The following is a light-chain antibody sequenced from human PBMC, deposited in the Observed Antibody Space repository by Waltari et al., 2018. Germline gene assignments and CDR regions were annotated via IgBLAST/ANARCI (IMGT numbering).Light chain of an antibody. CDR1: QTVLDSSNNRNY. V-gene: IGKV4-1*01. Sequence: DIVMTQSPDSLAVSLGERATINCKSSQTVLDSSNNRNYLAWYQQKPGQPPKLLIYWASSRGSGVPERFSGRGSGTDFTLTISSLQADDVAVYYCQQYYSPPPLFTFGPGTKVDIK. CDR3: QQYYSPPPLFT. CDR2: WAS. J-gene: IGKJ3*01.